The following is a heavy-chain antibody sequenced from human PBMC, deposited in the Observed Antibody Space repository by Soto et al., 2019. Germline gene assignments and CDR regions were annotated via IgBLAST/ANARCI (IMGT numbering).Heavy chain of an antibody. J-gene: IGHJ6*02. CDR3: ARGKWIQLCSKYYYYGMDV. V-gene: IGHV4-34*01. Sequence: QVQLQQWGAGLLKPSETLSLTCAVYGGSFSGYYWSWIRQPPGKGLEWIGEINHSGSTNYNPSLKSRVTISVDTSKNQFSLSLSSVTAADTAVYYCARGKWIQLCSKYYYYGMDVWGQGTTVTVSS. CDR2: INHSGST. CDR1: GGSFSGYY. D-gene: IGHD5-18*01.